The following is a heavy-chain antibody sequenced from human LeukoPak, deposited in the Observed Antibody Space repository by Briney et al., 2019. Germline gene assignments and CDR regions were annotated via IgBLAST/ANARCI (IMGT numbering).Heavy chain of an antibody. CDR1: GFTFSSYA. V-gene: IGHV3-30-3*01. CDR2: ISYDGSNK. J-gene: IGHJ6*02. Sequence: GRSLRLSCAASGFTFSSYAMHWVRQAPGKGLEWVAVISYDGSNKYYADSVKGRFTISRDNSKNTLYLQMNSLRAEDTAVYYCASVIGIAAAGTPYYYGMDVWGQGTTVTVSS. D-gene: IGHD6-13*01. CDR3: ASVIGIAAAGTPYYYGMDV.